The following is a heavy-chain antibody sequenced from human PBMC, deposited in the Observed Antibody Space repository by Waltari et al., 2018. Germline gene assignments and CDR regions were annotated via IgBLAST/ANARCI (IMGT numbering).Heavy chain of an antibody. J-gene: IGHJ4*02. CDR3: ARIIWWRIDY. CDR2: IKQDGSEE. D-gene: IGHD2-15*01. Sequence: EVQLVESGGGLVQPGGSLRLSCAASGFTFSDYWMTWVRQAPGKGLEWVANIKQDGSEEHYVDSVKGRFTSSRDNAKNSLCLQMNSLRAEDTALYYCARIIWWRIDYWGQGTLVTVSS. V-gene: IGHV3-7*01. CDR1: GFTFSDYW.